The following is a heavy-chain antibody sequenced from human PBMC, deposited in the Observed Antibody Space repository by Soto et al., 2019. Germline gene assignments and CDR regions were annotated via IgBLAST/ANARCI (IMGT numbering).Heavy chain of an antibody. J-gene: IGHJ3*02. V-gene: IGHV5-51*01. D-gene: IGHD3-10*01. CDR2: IYPGDSDT. Sequence: GESLKISCKGSGYSFTSYWIGWVRQMPGKGLEWMGIIYPGDSDTRYSPSFQGQVTISADKSISTAYLQWSSLKASDTAMYYCASPFYGSGSHSDAFDIWGQGTMVTVS. CDR3: ASPFYGSGSHSDAFDI. CDR1: GYSFTSYW.